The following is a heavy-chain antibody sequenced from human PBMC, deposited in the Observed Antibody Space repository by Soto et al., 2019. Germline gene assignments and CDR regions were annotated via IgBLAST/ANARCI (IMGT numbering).Heavy chain of an antibody. J-gene: IGHJ4*02. D-gene: IGHD2-15*01. V-gene: IGHV1-69*06. CDR3: ARRDSGGFYRYFDS. CDR1: GGTFSTNP. Sequence: QVQLVQSGAEVKKPGSSVKVSCKASGGTFSTNPISWVRQAPGQGLEWMGGTGSGTGPGNHAQKFQGRLTITVDKSTSTVYREMSSLSSEDTAVYYCARRDSGGFYRYFDSWGQGTLGTVSS. CDR2: TGSGTGPG.